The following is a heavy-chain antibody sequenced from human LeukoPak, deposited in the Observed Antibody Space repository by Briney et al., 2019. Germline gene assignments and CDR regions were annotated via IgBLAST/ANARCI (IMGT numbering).Heavy chain of an antibody. V-gene: IGHV4-59*12. CDR2: VANSGAI. CDR1: GDSISRYS. D-gene: IGHD3-22*01. J-gene: IGHJ4*02. CDR3: ARGLNYAGSGYYFDS. Sequence: TSETLSLTCIVSGDSISRYSWNWLRQSPGRGLEWIGYVANSGAISYKSSLESRVTISVDTSKYQCSLRLSSVTAADTAVYYCARGLNYAGSGYYFDSWGPGTLATVSS.